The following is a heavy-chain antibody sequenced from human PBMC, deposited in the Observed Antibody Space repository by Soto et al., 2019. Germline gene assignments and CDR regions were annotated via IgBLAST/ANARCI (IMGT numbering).Heavy chain of an antibody. CDR2: ISAYNGNT. J-gene: IGHJ5*02. D-gene: IGHD2-2*01. V-gene: IGHV1-18*01. CDR1: GYTFTSYG. Sequence: QVQLVQSGAEVKKPGASVKVSCKASGYTFTSYGISWVRQAPGQGLEWMGWISAYNGNTNYAQKLQGRVTMTTDTSTITAYMELRSLRSDDTAVYYCARDSDCSSTSCYSDWFDPWGQGTLVTVSS. CDR3: ARDSDCSSTSCYSDWFDP.